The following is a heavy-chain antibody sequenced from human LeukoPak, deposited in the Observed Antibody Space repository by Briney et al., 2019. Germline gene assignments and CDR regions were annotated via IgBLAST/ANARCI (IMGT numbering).Heavy chain of an antibody. V-gene: IGHV4-34*01. Sequence: SETLSLTCAVYGGSFSGYYWSWIRQPPGKGLEWIGEINHSGSTNYNPSLKSRVTISVGTSKNQFSLKLSSVTAADTAVYYCARGYGPTFDYWGQGTLVTVSS. CDR2: INHSGST. CDR3: ARGYGPTFDY. CDR1: GGSFSGYY. D-gene: IGHD4-17*01. J-gene: IGHJ4*02.